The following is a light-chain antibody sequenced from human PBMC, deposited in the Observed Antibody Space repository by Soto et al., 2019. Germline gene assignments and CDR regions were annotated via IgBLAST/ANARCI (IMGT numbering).Light chain of an antibody. Sequence: IVLQKSRVTLSLSPGAGEALSRRASQSASHFLAWFQQKPGQAHRLLIYETSHRAPGTPARFSGSGSGTDFTLTMSSLAAEEFALYFCQDRSSWPPTVGGGTKVDIK. V-gene: IGKV3-11*01. CDR2: ETS. CDR3: QDRSSWPPT. J-gene: IGKJ4*01. CDR1: QSASHF.